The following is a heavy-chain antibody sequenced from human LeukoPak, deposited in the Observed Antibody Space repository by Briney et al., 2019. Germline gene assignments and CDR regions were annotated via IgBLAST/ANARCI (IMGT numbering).Heavy chain of an antibody. J-gene: IGHJ6*02. CDR1: GFTFSSYG. D-gene: IGHD4-17*01. V-gene: IGHV3-33*06. CDR2: IWYDGSNK. CDR3: AKDRLGYGDYAYYYYGMDV. Sequence: GGSLRLSCAASGFTFSSYGMHWVRQAPGKGLEWVAVIWYDGSNKYYADSVKGRFTISRDNSKNTLYLQMNSLRAEDTAVYYCAKDRLGYGDYAYYYYGMDVWGQGTTVTVSS.